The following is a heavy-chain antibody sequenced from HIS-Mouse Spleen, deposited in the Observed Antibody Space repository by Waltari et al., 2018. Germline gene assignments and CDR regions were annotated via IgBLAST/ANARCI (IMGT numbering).Heavy chain of an antibody. V-gene: IGHV4-39*07. CDR3: AREIPYSSSWYDWYFDL. CDR2: IYYSGST. J-gene: IGHJ2*01. Sequence: LQLQESVPGPVKPSETLSLACTVSGGAIISISCYLGWIRQPPGKGLAWIGSIYYSGSTYYNPSLKSRVTISVDTSKNQFSLKLSSVTAADTAVYYCAREIPYSSSWYDWYFDLWGRGTLVTVSS. D-gene: IGHD6-13*01. CDR1: GGAIISISCY.